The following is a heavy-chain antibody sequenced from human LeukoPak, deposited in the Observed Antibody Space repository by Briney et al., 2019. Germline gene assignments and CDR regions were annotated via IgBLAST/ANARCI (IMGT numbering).Heavy chain of an antibody. V-gene: IGHV3-23*01. CDR2: ISGSGGST. D-gene: IGHD6-19*01. CDR3: AKDIAVAGMGYFDY. Sequence: GGSLRLSCAASGFTFSSYAMSWVRQAPGKGLEWVSAISGSGGSTYYADSVKGRFTISRDNSKNTLYLQTNSLRAEDTAVYYCAKDIAVAGMGYFDYWGQGTLVTVSS. J-gene: IGHJ4*02. CDR1: GFTFSSYA.